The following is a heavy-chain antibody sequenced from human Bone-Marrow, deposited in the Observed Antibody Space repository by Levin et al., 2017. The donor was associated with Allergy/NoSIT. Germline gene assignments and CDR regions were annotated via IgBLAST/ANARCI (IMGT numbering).Heavy chain of an antibody. Sequence: AGGSLRLSCAASGFTFNLHGMHWVRQAPGKGLEWVSFISYNGDNKYFTDSVKGRFTISRDNAKNTLYLQMNRLRAEDTAIYYCAKDRPQATDYYDSSGSSDYWGQGTLVTVSS. CDR2: ISYNGDNK. V-gene: IGHV3-30*18. J-gene: IGHJ4*02. CDR3: AKDRPQATDYYDSSGSSDY. CDR1: GFTFNLHG. D-gene: IGHD3-22*01.